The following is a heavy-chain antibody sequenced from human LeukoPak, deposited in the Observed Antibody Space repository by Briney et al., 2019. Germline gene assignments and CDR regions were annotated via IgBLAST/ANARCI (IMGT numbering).Heavy chain of an antibody. CDR2: INHSGST. D-gene: IGHD6-6*01. J-gene: IGHJ4*02. CDR3: ARPKNRYSSSSFDY. V-gene: IGHV4-34*01. CDR1: GGSISSYY. Sequence: SETLSLTCTVSGGSISSYYWSWIRQPPGKGLEWIGGINHSGSTNYNPSLKSRVTISVDTSKNQFSLKLSSVTAADTAVYYCARPKNRYSSSSFDYWGQGTLVTVSS.